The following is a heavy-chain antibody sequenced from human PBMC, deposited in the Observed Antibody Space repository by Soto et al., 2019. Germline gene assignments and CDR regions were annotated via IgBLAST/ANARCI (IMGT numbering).Heavy chain of an antibody. CDR2: INSDESRT. J-gene: IGHJ5*02. D-gene: IGHD2-2*01. CDR1: GFTFSSYW. CDR3: AREGFEYQLVFSDWFDP. Sequence: EVQLVESGGGLVQPGGSLRLSCAASGFTFSSYWMHWVRQAPGKGLVWVSRINSDESRTTYADSVKGRFTISRDNAKNTLYLQMNSLRAEDTAGYYCAREGFEYQLVFSDWFDPWGQGTLGTVSS. V-gene: IGHV3-74*01.